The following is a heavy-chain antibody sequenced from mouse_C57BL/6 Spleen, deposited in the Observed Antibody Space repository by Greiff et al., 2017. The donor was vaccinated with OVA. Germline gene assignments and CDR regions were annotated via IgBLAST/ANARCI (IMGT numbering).Heavy chain of an antibody. Sequence: QVQLQQPGAELVRPGSSVKLSCKASGYTFTNYWMDWVKQRPGQGLEWIGNIYPSDSETHYNQKFKDKATLTVDKSSSTAYMQLSSLTSEDSAVYYCARRDGNFYFDYWGQGTTLTVSS. CDR3: ARRDGNFYFDY. CDR2: IYPSDSET. J-gene: IGHJ2*01. D-gene: IGHD2-1*01. V-gene: IGHV1-61*01. CDR1: GYTFTNYW.